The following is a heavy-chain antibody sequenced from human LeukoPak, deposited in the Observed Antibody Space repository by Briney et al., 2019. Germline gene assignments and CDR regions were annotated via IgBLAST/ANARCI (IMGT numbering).Heavy chain of an antibody. CDR1: GGSISSYY. J-gene: IGHJ5*02. Sequence: SETLSLTCTVSGGSISSYYWSWIRQPPGKGLEWIGYIYYSGSTNYNPSLKSRVTISVDTSKNQFSLKLSSVTAADTAVYYCARGLKATVTTIWFDPWGQGTLVTVSS. D-gene: IGHD4-17*01. CDR3: ARGLKATVTTIWFDP. V-gene: IGHV4-59*01. CDR2: IYYSGST.